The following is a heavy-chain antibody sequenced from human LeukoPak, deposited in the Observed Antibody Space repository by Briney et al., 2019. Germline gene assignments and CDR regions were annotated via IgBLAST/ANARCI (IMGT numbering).Heavy chain of an antibody. CDR1: GFTFSKYL. CDR2: INTDGTVT. Sequence: PGGSLRLSCAASGFTFSKYLMRWVRQAPGKGLESVSRINTDGTVTTYADSVNGRFTVSRENADNTMFLQMNSVRDEDTAVYYCATKQWLAPPPDSWGQGPPVTVSS. V-gene: IGHV3-74*01. D-gene: IGHD6-19*01. J-gene: IGHJ4*02. CDR3: ATKQWLAPPPDS.